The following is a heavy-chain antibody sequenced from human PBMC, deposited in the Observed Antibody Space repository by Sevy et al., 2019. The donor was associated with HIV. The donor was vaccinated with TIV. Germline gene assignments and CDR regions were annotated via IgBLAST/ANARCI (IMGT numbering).Heavy chain of an antibody. V-gene: IGHV4-59*13. CDR2: FHQYGSP. J-gene: IGHJ6*02. CDR1: GGSITDYY. D-gene: IGHD5-12*01. CDR3: ARDTSGYSNTWYSYYNFYGLGV. Sequence: SETLSLSCSVSGGSITDYYWNWIRQSPDKGLEWIGHFHQYGSPKYNPSLKSRVTISADTSKNQFYLRLTSVTPADTAVYYCARDTSGYSNTWYSYYNFYGLGVWDHGTTVTVSS.